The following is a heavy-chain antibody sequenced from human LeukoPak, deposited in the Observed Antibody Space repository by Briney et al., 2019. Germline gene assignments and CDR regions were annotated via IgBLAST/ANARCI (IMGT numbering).Heavy chain of an antibody. D-gene: IGHD2-15*01. CDR1: GGSFSGYY. V-gene: IGHV4-34*01. CDR2: INHSGST. J-gene: IGHJ4*02. Sequence: SETLSLTCAVYGGSFSGYYWSWIRQPPGKGLEWIGEINHSGSTNYNPSLKSRVTISVDTSKNQFSLKLSSVTAADTAVYYCVRERYCSGGSCSVIDYWGQGTLVTVSS. CDR3: VRERYCSGGSCSVIDY.